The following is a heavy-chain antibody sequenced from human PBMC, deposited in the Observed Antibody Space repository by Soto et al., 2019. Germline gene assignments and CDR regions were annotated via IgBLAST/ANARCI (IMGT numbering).Heavy chain of an antibody. CDR2: IIPIFGTA. CDR1: GCTFSSYA. CDR3: ALMVRGVIITDNNWFDP. V-gene: IGHV1-69*13. Sequence: AVKVSCKASGCTFSSYAISWVRQAPGQGLEWMGGIIPIFGTANYAQKFQGRVTITADESTSTAYMELSSLRSEDTAVYYCALMVRGVIITDNNWFDPWGQGTLVTVSS. D-gene: IGHD3-10*01. J-gene: IGHJ5*02.